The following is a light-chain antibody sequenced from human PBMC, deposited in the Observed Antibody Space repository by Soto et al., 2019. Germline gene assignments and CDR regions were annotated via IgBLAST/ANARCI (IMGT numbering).Light chain of an antibody. J-gene: IGKJ5*01. CDR2: AAS. V-gene: IGKV1-39*01. CDR3: QQSYSTPIT. CDR1: QSISSY. Sequence: DIQMTQSPSSLSASVGDRVTITCRASQSISSYLNWYQQKPGKAPKLLIYAASSLQSVVPSRFSGSGAGTDFTLTISSLQPEDFATYYFQQSYSTPITFGQGTRLEIK.